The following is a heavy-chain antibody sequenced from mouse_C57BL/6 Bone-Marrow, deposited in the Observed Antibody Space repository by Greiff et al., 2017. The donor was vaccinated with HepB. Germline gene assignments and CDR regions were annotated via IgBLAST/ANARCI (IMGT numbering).Heavy chain of an antibody. CDR2: IWGDGST. D-gene: IGHD2-2*01. CDR1: GFSLTSYG. Sequence: VNVVESGPGLVAPSQSLSITCTVSGFSLTSYGVSWVRQPPGKGLEWLGVIWGDGSTNYHSALISRLSISKDNSKSQVFLKLNSLQTDDTATYYCAKPAYGYGGFFLAYWGQGTLVTVS. V-gene: IGHV2-3*01. J-gene: IGHJ3*01. CDR3: AKPAYGYGGFFLAY.